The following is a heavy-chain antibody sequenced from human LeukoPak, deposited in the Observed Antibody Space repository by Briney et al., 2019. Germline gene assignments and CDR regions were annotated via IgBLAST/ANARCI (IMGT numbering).Heavy chain of an antibody. CDR1: GGSISSGSYY. V-gene: IGHV4-61*02. CDR3: ARSGGWLRYYYYGMDV. J-gene: IGHJ6*02. D-gene: IGHD5-12*01. Sequence: SQTLSLTCTVSGGSISSGSYYWSWIRQPAGKGLEWIGRIYTSGGTNYNPSLKSRVTISVDTSKNQFSLKLSSVTAADTAVYYRARSGGWLRYYYYGMDVWGQGTTVTVSS. CDR2: IYTSGGT.